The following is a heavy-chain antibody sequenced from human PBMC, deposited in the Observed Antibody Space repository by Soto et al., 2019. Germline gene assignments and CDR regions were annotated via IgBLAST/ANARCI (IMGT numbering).Heavy chain of an antibody. D-gene: IGHD3-10*01. CDR2: IKEDGSER. V-gene: IGHV3-7*04. J-gene: IGHJ4*02. CDR3: ARATGADKADS. Sequence: EVQLVESGGGLVQPGGSLRLSCAASGFTFSSYWMSWVRQAPGKGLEWVANIKEDGSERYYVDSVKGRFTISRDNAKNSLYLQMNSLRAEDTAVYYCARATGADKADSWGQGTLVTVSS. CDR1: GFTFSSYW.